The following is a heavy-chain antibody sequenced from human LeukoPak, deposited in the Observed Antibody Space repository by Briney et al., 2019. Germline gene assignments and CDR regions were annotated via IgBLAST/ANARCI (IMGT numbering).Heavy chain of an antibody. CDR2: IYHSGST. V-gene: IGHV4-30-2*01. D-gene: IGHD3-22*01. CDR3: ARVTNYYDSSGYYSDYFDY. J-gene: IGHJ4*02. Sequence: NLSETLSLTCAVSGGSISSGGYSWSWIRQPPGKGLEWIGYIYHSGSTYYNPSLKSRVTISVDGSKNQFSLKLSSVTAADTAVYYCARVTNYYDSSGYYSDYFDYWGQGTLVTVSS. CDR1: GGSISSGGYS.